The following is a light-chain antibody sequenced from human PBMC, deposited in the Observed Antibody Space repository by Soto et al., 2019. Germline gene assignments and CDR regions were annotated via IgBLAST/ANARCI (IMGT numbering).Light chain of an antibody. J-gene: IGLJ3*02. V-gene: IGLV2-14*01. CDR2: DVT. Sequence: QSVLTQPASVSWSPGQSITISCNGTSSDVGGYNYVSWYQQHPGKAPKLMIYDVTNRPSGVSNRFSGSKSGNTASLTIAGLQAEDEADYYCSSYTSSSSPLVFGGGTKLTVL. CDR1: SSDVGGYNY. CDR3: SSYTSSSSPLV.